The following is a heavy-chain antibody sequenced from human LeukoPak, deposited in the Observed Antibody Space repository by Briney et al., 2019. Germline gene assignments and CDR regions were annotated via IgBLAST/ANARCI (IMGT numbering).Heavy chain of an antibody. D-gene: IGHD3-10*01. V-gene: IGHV4-39*07. CDR3: ARSITMVRGVRYYYYYYMDV. J-gene: IGHJ6*03. CDR2: IYYSGST. CDR1: GGSISSSNYY. Sequence: SETLSLTCTVSGGSISSSNYYWAWVRQPPGKGLEWIGSIYYSGSTYYNPSLKSRVTMSVDTSKNQFSLKLSSVTAADTAVYYCARSITMVRGVRYYYYYYMDVWGKGTTVTVSS.